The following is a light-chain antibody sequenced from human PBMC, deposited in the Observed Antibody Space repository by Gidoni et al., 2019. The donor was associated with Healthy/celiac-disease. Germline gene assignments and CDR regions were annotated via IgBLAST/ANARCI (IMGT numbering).Light chain of an antibody. Sequence: QSALTRPASVSGSPGQSITISCTGTSSDVGGYNYVSWYQQHPGKAPKLMIYDVSNRPSGVSNRFSGSKSGNTASLTISGLQAEDEADYYCSSYTSSSTLRGVFGGGTKLTVL. V-gene: IGLV2-14*01. CDR1: SSDVGGYNY. J-gene: IGLJ3*02. CDR3: SSYTSSSTLRGV. CDR2: DVS.